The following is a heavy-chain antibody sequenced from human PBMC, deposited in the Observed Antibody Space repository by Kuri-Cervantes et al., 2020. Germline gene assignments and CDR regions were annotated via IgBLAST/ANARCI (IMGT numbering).Heavy chain of an antibody. J-gene: IGHJ4*02. CDR1: GYTFTSFD. D-gene: IGHD2-15*01. CDR3: ARGGAAGYCSGGTCYNIDY. V-gene: IGHV1-8*01. Sequence: ASVKVSCKASGYTFTSFDFNWVRPAPGQGLEWMGWMNPNSANTGFAPKFQGRVSMTSNTSINTAYMELHSLRSEDTAVYYCARGGAAGYCSGGTCYNIDYWSQGTLVTVSS. CDR2: MNPNSANT.